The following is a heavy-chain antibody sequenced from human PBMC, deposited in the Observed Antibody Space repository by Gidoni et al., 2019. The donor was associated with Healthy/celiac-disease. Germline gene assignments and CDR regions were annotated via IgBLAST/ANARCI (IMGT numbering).Heavy chain of an antibody. CDR1: GFTVSSNY. J-gene: IGHJ4*02. Sequence: GGSLRLSCAASGFTVSSNYMSWVRQAPGKGLEWVSVIYSGGSTYYADSVKGRFTISRHNSKNTLYLQMNLLRAEDTAVYYCARESRDSSGWRWGQGTLVTVSS. V-gene: IGHV3-53*04. CDR3: ARESRDSSGWR. CDR2: IYSGGST. D-gene: IGHD6-19*01.